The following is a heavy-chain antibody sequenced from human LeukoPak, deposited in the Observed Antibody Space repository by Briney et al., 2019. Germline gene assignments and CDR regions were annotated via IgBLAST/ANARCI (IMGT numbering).Heavy chain of an antibody. CDR1: GFTFSSYA. V-gene: IGHV3-30-3*01. Sequence: GGSLRLSCAASGFTFSSYAMPWVRQAPGKGLEWVAVISYDGSNKYYADSVKGRFTISRDNSKNTLCLQMNSLRAEDTAVYYCARDAGIAVAYNYYYYGMDVWGQGTTVTVSS. CDR2: ISYDGSNK. J-gene: IGHJ6*02. D-gene: IGHD6-19*01. CDR3: ARDAGIAVAYNYYYYGMDV.